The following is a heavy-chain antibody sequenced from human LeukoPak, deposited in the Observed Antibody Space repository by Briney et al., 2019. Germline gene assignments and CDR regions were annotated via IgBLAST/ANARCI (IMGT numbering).Heavy chain of an antibody. CDR1: GYTFSSYG. CDR2: ISYDGSNK. D-gene: IGHD6-6*01. CDR3: AKARPAIAARVGYYYYGMDV. J-gene: IGHJ6*02. Sequence: GGSLRLCCAASGYTFSSYGMHWVRQAPGKGLEWVAVISYDGSNKYFGDSVKGRFTISRDNSKNTVYLQMYSLRAEDTAVYYCAKARPAIAARVGYYYYGMDVWGQGTTVTVSS. V-gene: IGHV3-30*18.